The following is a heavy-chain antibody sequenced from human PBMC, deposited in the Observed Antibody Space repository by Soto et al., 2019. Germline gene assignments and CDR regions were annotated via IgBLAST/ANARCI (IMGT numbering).Heavy chain of an antibody. V-gene: IGHV3-30*18. CDR1: GFTFSSYG. CDR2: ISYDGSNK. J-gene: IGHJ4*02. Sequence: HPGGSLSLSCAASGFTFSSYGMHWVRQAPGKGLEWVAVISYDGSNKYYADSVKGRFTISRDNSKNTLYLQMNSLRAEDTAVYYCAKDYRPRYSYGTFFDYWGQGTLVTVSS. CDR3: AKDYRPRYSYGTFFDY. D-gene: IGHD5-18*01.